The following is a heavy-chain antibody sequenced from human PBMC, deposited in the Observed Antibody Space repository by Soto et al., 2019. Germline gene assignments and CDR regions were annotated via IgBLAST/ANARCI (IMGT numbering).Heavy chain of an antibody. D-gene: IGHD6-13*01. CDR3: AKASAGYTSSSLSC. CDR2: ISDSGGGT. J-gene: IGHJ4*02. Sequence: EVQLLESGGGLVQPGGSLRLSCAASGFTFSTYAMSWVRQAPGKGLQWVSVISDSGGGTYYADSVKGRFTISRDNSKNTVYLLMNSLRAEDTAVYYCAKASAGYTSSSLSCWGQGTLVTVSS. V-gene: IGHV3-23*01. CDR1: GFTFSTYA.